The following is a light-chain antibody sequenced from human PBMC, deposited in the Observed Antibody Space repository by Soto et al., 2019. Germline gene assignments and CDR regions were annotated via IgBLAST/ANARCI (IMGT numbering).Light chain of an antibody. CDR2: DVS. CDR3: CSYAGSYTYV. CDR1: SSDVGGYNY. Sequence: QSALTQPRSVSGSPGQSVTISCTGSSSDVGGYNYVSWYQQHPGKAPKLMIYDVSKRPSGVPDRFSGSKSDNTASLTISGLQDEDEDDYYCCSYAGSYTYVFGTGTKVTVL. J-gene: IGLJ1*01. V-gene: IGLV2-11*01.